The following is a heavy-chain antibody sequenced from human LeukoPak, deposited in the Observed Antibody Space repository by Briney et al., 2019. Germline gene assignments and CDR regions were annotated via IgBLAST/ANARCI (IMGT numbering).Heavy chain of an antibody. CDR2: IGSAI. CDR3: ARSSRELGGYAPWELMPPFDY. CDR1: GFTFSDFS. J-gene: IGHJ4*02. D-gene: IGHD1-7*01. V-gene: IGHV3-48*01. Sequence: AGGSLRLSCVASGFTFSDFSLNWVRQAPGKGLEWISYIGSAIYYADSVKGRFTISRDNAKNSLYLQMNSLRAEDTAVYYCARSSRELGGYAPWELMPPFDYWGQGTLVTVSS.